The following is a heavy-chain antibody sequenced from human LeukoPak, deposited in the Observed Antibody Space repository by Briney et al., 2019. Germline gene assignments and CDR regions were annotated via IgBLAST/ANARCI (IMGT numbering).Heavy chain of an antibody. Sequence: GGSLRLSCAASGFSFSSYNMTWVRQAAGKGLEWVSSISSSSTYIYYADSVKGRFTISRDNAKNSLYLQTNSLRAEDTAVYYCARDMCSSSCPSNYYYYMDVWGKGTTVTVSS. V-gene: IGHV3-21*01. J-gene: IGHJ6*03. CDR1: GFSFSSYN. CDR3: ARDMCSSSCPSNYYYYMDV. CDR2: ISSSSTYI. D-gene: IGHD6-19*01.